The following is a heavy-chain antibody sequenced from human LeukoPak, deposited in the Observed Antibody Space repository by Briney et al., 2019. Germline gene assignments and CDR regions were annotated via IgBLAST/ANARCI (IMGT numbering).Heavy chain of an antibody. J-gene: IGHJ5*02. V-gene: IGHV4-61*02. D-gene: IGHD3-3*01. CDR3: ARGITIFEGVSWFDP. CDR1: GGSISSGSYY. Sequence: SETLSLTCTVSGGSISSGSYYWSWIRQPAGKGLEWIGRIYTSGSTNYNPSLKSRVTISVDTSKNQFSLKLSSVTAADTAVYYCARGITIFEGVSWFDPWGQGTLVTVSS. CDR2: IYTSGST.